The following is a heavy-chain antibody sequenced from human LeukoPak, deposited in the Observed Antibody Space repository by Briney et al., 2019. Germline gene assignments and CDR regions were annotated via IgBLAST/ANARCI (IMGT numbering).Heavy chain of an antibody. CDR3: AREEQQLPLDY. Sequence: GASVKVSCKASGGTFSSYAISWVRQAPGQGLEWMGRIIPILGIANYAQKFQGRVTITADKSTSTAYMELSSLRSEDTAVYYCAREEQQLPLDYWGQGTLVTVSS. CDR1: GGTFSSYA. D-gene: IGHD6-13*01. V-gene: IGHV1-69*04. J-gene: IGHJ4*02. CDR2: IIPILGIA.